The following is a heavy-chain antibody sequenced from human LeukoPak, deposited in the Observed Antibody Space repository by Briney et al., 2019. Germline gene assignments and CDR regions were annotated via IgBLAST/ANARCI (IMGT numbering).Heavy chain of an antibody. V-gene: IGHV3-74*01. CDR3: ARDPIYDFWSGLMGFFDY. CDR2: INTDGSRT. J-gene: IGHJ4*02. Sequence: GGSLRLSFAASGFTFSSYWMHWVRQAPGKGLVWVSRINTDGSRTSYADPVKGRFTISRDNAKNTLYLQMNSLRAEDTAVYYCARDPIYDFWSGLMGFFDYWGQGTLVTVSS. CDR1: GFTFSSYW. D-gene: IGHD3-3*01.